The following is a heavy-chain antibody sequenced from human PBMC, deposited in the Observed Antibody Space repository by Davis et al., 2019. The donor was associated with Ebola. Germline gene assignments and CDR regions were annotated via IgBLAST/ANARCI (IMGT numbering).Heavy chain of an antibody. Sequence: ASVKVSCKASGYTFSSYGMSWVRQAPGQGLEWMGWINPHNGNTNYAQNVQGRVIMTSDTATTTAYMEVGSLRSDDTAVYYCARAQFPTTSDHWGQGTLVTVSS. D-gene: IGHD1-1*01. J-gene: IGHJ4*02. CDR1: GYTFSSYG. V-gene: IGHV1-18*01. CDR3: ARAQFPTTSDH. CDR2: INPHNGNT.